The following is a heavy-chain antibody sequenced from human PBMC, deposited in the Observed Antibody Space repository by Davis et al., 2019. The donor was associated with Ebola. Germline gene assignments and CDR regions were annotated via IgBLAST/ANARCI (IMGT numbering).Heavy chain of an antibody. J-gene: IGHJ4*02. CDR2: IYSGGST. V-gene: IGHV3-66*01. CDR1: GFTVSSNY. CDR3: ARATQMGYRFDY. D-gene: IGHD2-15*01. Sequence: GGSLRLSCPASGFTVSSNYMSWVRQAPGKGLEWVSVIYSGGSTYYADSVKGRFTISRDNSKNTLYLQMNSLRAEDTAVYYCARATQMGYRFDYWGQGTLVTVSS.